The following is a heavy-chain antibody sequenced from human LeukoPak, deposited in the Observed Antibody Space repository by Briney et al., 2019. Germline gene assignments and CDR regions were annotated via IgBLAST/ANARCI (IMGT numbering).Heavy chain of an antibody. J-gene: IGHJ6*02. Sequence: PGGSLRLSCEASGFTFKNHWMTWLRQSPEKGLEWVANIKPDGSDIYYVDSVKGRFTTSRDNAKNSLYLQMNSLRAEDTAVYYCARGHWGMDVWGQGTTVTVSS. D-gene: IGHD3-16*01. CDR3: ARGHWGMDV. V-gene: IGHV3-7*01. CDR2: IKPDGSDI. CDR1: GFTFKNHW.